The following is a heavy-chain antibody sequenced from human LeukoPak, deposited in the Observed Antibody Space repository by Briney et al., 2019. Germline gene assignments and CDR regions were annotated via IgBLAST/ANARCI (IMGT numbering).Heavy chain of an antibody. CDR1: GGTFSSYA. J-gene: IGHJ6*03. V-gene: IGHV1-69*13. D-gene: IGHD3-9*01. CDR2: IIPIFGTA. Sequence: SVKVSCKASGGTFSSYAISWVRQAPGQGLEWMGGIIPIFGTANYVQKFQGRVTITADESTSTAYMELSSLISEDTAVYYCARSRDDILTGYIYYYYMDVWGKGTTVTVSS. CDR3: ARSRDDILTGYIYYYYMDV.